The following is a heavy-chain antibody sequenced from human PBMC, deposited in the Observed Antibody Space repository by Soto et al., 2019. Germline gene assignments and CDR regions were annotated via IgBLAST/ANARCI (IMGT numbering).Heavy chain of an antibody. V-gene: IGHV1-8*01. CDR1: GYTFTSYD. J-gene: IGHJ5*02. D-gene: IGHD5-12*01. CDR3: ARGSGYEQNNWFDP. CDR2: MNPNSGNT. Sequence: ASVKVSCKASGYTFTSYDINWVRQATGQGLEWMGWMNPNSGNTGYAQKFQGRVTMTRNTSISTAYMELSSLRSEDTAVYYCARGSGYEQNNWFDPWGQGTLVTVSS.